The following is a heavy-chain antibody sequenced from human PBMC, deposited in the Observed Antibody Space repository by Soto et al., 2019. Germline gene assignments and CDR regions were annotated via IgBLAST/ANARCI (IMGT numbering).Heavy chain of an antibody. J-gene: IGHJ4*01. V-gene: IGHV3-23*01. D-gene: IGHD6-19*01. CDR3: GKERRASGRFVCRY. CDR2: ISGNGAAT. CDR1: GFTFSSYA. Sequence: GRSMRLSGAASGFTFSSYAMSWVRQAPGKGLEWVSAISGNGAATSYADSVRGRFTISRDNSKDTLFLQMNSLRADDTAVYYCGKERRASGRFVCRYLAQGILVTVSS.